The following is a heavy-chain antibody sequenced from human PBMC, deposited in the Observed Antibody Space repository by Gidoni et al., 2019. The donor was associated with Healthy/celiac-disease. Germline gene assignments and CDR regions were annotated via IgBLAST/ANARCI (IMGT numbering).Heavy chain of an antibody. CDR3: APSSGWPYNWFDP. CDR2: ISSSSSTI. J-gene: IGHJ5*02. CDR1: GFTFSSYS. V-gene: IGHV3-48*04. Sequence: EVQLVESGGGLVQPGGSLRLSCAASGFTFSSYSMNWVRQAPGKGLEWVSYISSSSSTIYYADSVKGRFTISRDNAKNSLYLQMNSLRAEDTAVYYCAPSSGWPYNWFDPWGQGTLVTVSS. D-gene: IGHD6-19*01.